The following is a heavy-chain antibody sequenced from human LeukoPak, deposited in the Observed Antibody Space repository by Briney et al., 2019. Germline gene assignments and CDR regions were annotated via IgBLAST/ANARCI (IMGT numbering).Heavy chain of an antibody. D-gene: IGHD2-8*01. CDR3: ARPYCTNGVCYNWFDP. CDR2: IYYSGST. V-gene: IGHV4-38-2*01. CDR1: GYSISSGYY. Sequence: SETLSLTCAVSGYSISSGYYWGWIRQPPGKGLEWIGSIYYSGSTYYNPSLKSRVTISVDTSKNQFSLKLSSVTAADTAVYYCARPYCTNGVCYNWFDPWGQGTLVTVSS. J-gene: IGHJ5*02.